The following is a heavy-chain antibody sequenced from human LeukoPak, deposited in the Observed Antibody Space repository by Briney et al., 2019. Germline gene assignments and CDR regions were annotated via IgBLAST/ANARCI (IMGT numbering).Heavy chain of an antibody. J-gene: IGHJ5*02. Sequence: PSETLSLTCTVSSGSIRSYYWSWIRQPPGQGLEWIRHIYYSGSTHYNPSLKSRVTMSVDTSKKEFSLKLTSVTAADTAVYYCARSPDYSNYQGDWFDPWGQGTLVTVSS. CDR3: ARSPDYSNYQGDWFDP. D-gene: IGHD4-11*01. CDR2: IYYSGST. CDR1: SGSIRSYY. V-gene: IGHV4-59*01.